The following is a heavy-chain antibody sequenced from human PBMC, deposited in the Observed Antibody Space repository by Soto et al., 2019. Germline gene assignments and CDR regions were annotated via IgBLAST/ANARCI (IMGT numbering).Heavy chain of an antibody. CDR3: ERGYIAAAGTGWFDP. Sequence: ETLSLTCSVYGGSFSGYYWSWIRQPPGKGLEWIGEINHSGSTNYNPSLKSRVTISVDTSKNQFSLKLSSVTAADTAVYYCERGYIAAAGTGWFDPWGQGTQVTVSS. J-gene: IGHJ5*02. CDR1: GGSFSGYY. CDR2: INHSGST. D-gene: IGHD6-13*01. V-gene: IGHV4-34*01.